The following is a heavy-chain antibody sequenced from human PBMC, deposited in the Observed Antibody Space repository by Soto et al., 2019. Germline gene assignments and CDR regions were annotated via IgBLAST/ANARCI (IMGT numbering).Heavy chain of an antibody. J-gene: IGHJ6*02. CDR2: ISGSGGST. CDR1: GFTFSSYA. Sequence: EVPLLESGGGLVQPGGSLRLSCAASGFTFSSYAMSWVRQAPGKGLEYVSAISGSGGSTYYADSVKGRFTISRDNSKNTLYLQMNSLRAEDTAVYYCAKDSYYYDSSGGNYYYYGMDVCGQGTTVTVSS. CDR3: AKDSYYYDSSGGNYYYYGMDV. D-gene: IGHD3-22*01. V-gene: IGHV3-23*01.